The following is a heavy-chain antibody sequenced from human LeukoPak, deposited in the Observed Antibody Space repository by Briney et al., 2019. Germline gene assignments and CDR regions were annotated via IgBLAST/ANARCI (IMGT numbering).Heavy chain of an antibody. Sequence: GASVKVSCKASGYTFSNYGISWVRQAPGQGLEWMGWISGYNGNTNFAQKYQGRVIMTTDTSTSTAYMELRSLRFDDTAIYYCARHPERAFMTGYYNYMDVWGKGTTVTVSS. V-gene: IGHV1-18*04. CDR1: GYTFSNYG. J-gene: IGHJ6*03. CDR2: ISGYNGNT. D-gene: IGHD1-1*01. CDR3: ARHPERAFMTGYYNYMDV.